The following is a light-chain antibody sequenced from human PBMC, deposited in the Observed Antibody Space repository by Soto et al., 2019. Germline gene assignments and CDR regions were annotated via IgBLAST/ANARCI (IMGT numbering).Light chain of an antibody. CDR1: QSVSNY. V-gene: IGKV3-20*01. CDR3: QEYGGSPQT. Sequence: EIVLTQSPGTLSLSPGERATLSCRASQSVSNYLAWYQQIPGQAPRLLIYVASSRATGIPDRFSGSGSGTGFTLTIRRLEPEEFAVYYCQEYGGSPQTFGQGTKVEIK. J-gene: IGKJ1*01. CDR2: VAS.